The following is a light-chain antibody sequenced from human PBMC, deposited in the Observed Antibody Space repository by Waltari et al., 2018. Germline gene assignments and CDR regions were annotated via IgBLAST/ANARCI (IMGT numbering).Light chain of an antibody. V-gene: IGKV1-39*01. CDR3: QQSYSLPWT. CDR2: DAT. J-gene: IGKJ1*01. CDR1: QSISSD. Sequence: DIQMTQSPSSLAASVGDRVTITCRASQSISSDLNWYKQIPGKTPKLLIYDATCLQGGAPTMFSGSGSGTEFTLTISSLQPEDFATYYCQQSYSLPWTFGQGTNVEVK.